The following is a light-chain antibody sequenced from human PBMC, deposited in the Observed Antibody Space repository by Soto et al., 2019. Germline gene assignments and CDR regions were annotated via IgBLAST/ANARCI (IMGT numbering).Light chain of an antibody. CDR2: GAS. CDR3: QQYNNCPSWT. CDR1: QSVSSN. Sequence: EIVMTQSPATLSVSPGERATLSCRASQSVSSNLAWYQQKPGQAPRLLIYGASTRATGIPARFRGSGSGTDFTLTISSLQYEDFAVYYCQQYNNCPSWTFGQGTKVEIK. J-gene: IGKJ1*01. V-gene: IGKV3-15*01.